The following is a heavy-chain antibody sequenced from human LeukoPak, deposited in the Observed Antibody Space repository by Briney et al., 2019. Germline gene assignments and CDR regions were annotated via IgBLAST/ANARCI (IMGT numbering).Heavy chain of an antibody. CDR2: ISDDGTNK. D-gene: IGHD6-6*01. CDR1: GFTFSSYD. V-gene: IGHV3-30*18. J-gene: IGHJ6*02. Sequence: GGSLRLSCAASGFTFSSYDMHWVRQAPGKGLEWVARISDDGTNKYYVDSVKGRVTISRDNSKNTLFLQMNSLRADDTAVYCCAKDSSSSNYYFGMDVWGQGTTVTVSS. CDR3: AKDSSSSNYYFGMDV.